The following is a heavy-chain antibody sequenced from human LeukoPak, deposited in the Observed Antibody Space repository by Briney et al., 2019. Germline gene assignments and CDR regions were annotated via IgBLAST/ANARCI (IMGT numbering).Heavy chain of an antibody. Sequence: GGSLRLSCAASGFTFSSYGMHWVRQAPGKGLEWVAFIRYDGSNNYYADSVKGRFTISRDNAKNSLYLQMNSLRAEDTAVYYCARSKIDYWGQGTLVTVSS. D-gene: IGHD4-11*01. CDR1: GFTFSSYG. J-gene: IGHJ4*02. V-gene: IGHV3-30*02. CDR2: IRYDGSNN. CDR3: ARSKIDY.